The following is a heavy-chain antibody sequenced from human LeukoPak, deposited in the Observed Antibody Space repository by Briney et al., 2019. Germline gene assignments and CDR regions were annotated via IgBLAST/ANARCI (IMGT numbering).Heavy chain of an antibody. Sequence: ASVKVSCKASGYTFTGYYMHWVRQAPGQGLEWMGWINPNSGGTNYAQKFQGRVTMTRDTSISTAYMELSRLRSDDTAVYYCARPAGTAGYCSSTSCYRYYYGMDVWGQGTTVTVSS. CDR1: GYTFTGYY. J-gene: IGHJ6*02. V-gene: IGHV1-2*02. CDR3: ARPAGTAGYCSSTSCYRYYYGMDV. D-gene: IGHD2-2*03. CDR2: INPNSGGT.